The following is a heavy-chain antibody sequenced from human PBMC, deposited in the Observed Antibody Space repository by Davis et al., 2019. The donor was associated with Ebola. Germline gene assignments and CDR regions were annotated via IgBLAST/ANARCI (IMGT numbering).Heavy chain of an antibody. D-gene: IGHD2-2*01. V-gene: IGHV3-7*01. CDR2: IKQDGSEK. J-gene: IGHJ6*02. CDR1: GFTFSSYW. CDR3: ARNYPRDIVVVPAAAPWYYGMDV. Sequence: GGSLRLSCAASGFTFSSYWMSWVRQAPGKGLEWVANIKQDGSEKYYVDSVKGRFTISRDNAKNSLYLQMNSLGAEDTAVYYCARNYPRDIVVVPAAAPWYYGMDVWGQGTTVTVSS.